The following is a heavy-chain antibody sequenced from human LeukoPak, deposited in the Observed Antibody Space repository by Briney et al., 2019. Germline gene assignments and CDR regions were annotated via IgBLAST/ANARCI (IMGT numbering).Heavy chain of an antibody. CDR2: INHSGST. J-gene: IGHJ6*03. CDR1: GGSISSSSYY. D-gene: IGHD2-15*01. Sequence: SETLSLTCTVSGGSISSSSYYWSWIRQPPGKGLEWIREINHSGSTNYNPSLKSRVTISVDTSKNQFSLKLSSVTAADTAVYYCARATRCSGGSCYSRYYYCDYMDVSGDRATGTVSS. V-gene: IGHV4-39*07. CDR3: ARATRCSGGSCYSRYYYCDYMDV.